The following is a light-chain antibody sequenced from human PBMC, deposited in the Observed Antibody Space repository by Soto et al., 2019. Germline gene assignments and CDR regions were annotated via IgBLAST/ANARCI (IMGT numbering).Light chain of an antibody. V-gene: IGKV3-20*01. Sequence: ENVVTHSKASLSLCPGERAPLAGGASQSVSSYLAWYQQKPGQAPRLLIYGASSRATGIPDRFSGSGSGTDFTLTISRLEPEDFAVYYCQQYGSSPRVTFGQGTRLEIK. J-gene: IGKJ5*01. CDR1: QSVSSY. CDR3: QQYGSSPRVT. CDR2: GAS.